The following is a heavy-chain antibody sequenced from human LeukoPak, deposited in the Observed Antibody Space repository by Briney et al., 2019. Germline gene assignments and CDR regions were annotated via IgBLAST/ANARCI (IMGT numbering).Heavy chain of an antibody. Sequence: SETLSLTCTVSGDSISSYYCSWIRQPPGKGLEWIGYIYYSGSTNYNPSLKSRVTISVDTSKNQFSLKLSSVTAADTAVYYYARAHMITSYYYYYYMDVWGKGTTVTVSS. CDR3: ARAHMITSYYYYYYMDV. CDR2: IYYSGST. CDR1: GDSISSYY. D-gene: IGHD3-16*01. V-gene: IGHV4-59*01. J-gene: IGHJ6*03.